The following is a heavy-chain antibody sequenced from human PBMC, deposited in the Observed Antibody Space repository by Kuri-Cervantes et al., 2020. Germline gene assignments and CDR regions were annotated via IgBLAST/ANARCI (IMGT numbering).Heavy chain of an antibody. V-gene: IGHV4-4*02. Sequence: GSLRLSCAVSGGSISSSNWWSWVRQPPGKGLEWIGEIYHSGSTNYNPSLKSRVTISVDTSKNQFSLKLSSVTAADTAVYYCARGAYGDYWGQGTLVTVSS. CDR3: ARGAYGDY. CDR2: IYHSGST. CDR1: GGSISSSNW. J-gene: IGHJ4*02. D-gene: IGHD5-12*01.